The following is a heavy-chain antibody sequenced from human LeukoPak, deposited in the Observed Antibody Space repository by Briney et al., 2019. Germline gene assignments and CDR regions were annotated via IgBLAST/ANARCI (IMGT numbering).Heavy chain of an antibody. CDR3: ARGGELLRPADY. J-gene: IGHJ4*02. D-gene: IGHD1-26*01. CDR2: MYQDGSEK. Sequence: PGGSLRLSCAASGFTFSSYWMSWVRQAPGKGLEWVANMYQDGSEKYYVDSVKGRFTISRDNAKNSLYLQMNNLRAEDTAVYYCARGGELLRPADYWGQGTLVTVSS. V-gene: IGHV3-7*01. CDR1: GFTFSSYW.